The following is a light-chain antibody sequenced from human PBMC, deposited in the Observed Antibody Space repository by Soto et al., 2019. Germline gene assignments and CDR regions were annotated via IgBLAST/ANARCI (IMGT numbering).Light chain of an antibody. Sequence: DIQMTQSPSSLSASVGDRVTITCQANQDITNYLNWYQQKPGKAPKLLIYDASNLETGVPSRFSGSGSGTDFTFTISNLQPEDYATYYCQQYDDLPRTFGGGTKVE. CDR1: QDITNY. J-gene: IGKJ4*01. CDR2: DAS. V-gene: IGKV1-33*01. CDR3: QQYDDLPRT.